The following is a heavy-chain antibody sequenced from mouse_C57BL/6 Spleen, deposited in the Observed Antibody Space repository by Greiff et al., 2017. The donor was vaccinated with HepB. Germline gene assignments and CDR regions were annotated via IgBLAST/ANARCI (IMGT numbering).Heavy chain of an antibody. V-gene: IGHV1-18*01. CDR1: GYTFTDYN. CDR3: ARGGTTVVVRYFDV. CDR2: INPNNGGT. J-gene: IGHJ1*03. Sequence: EVQLVESGPELVKPGASVKIPCKASGYTFTDYNMDWVKQSHGKSLEWIGDINPNNGGTIYNQKFKGKATLTVDKSSSTAYMELRSLTSEDTAVYYCARGGTTVVVRYFDVWGTGTTVTVSS. D-gene: IGHD1-1*01.